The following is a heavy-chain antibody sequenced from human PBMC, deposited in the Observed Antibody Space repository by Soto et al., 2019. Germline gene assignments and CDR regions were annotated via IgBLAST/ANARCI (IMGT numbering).Heavy chain of an antibody. V-gene: IGHV4-39*01. D-gene: IGHD1-20*01. CDR2: LYYSGST. J-gene: IGHJ5*02. CDR3: ARPLINCEGGHCSDP. CDR1: GGSISSSSYY. Sequence: SETLSLTCAVSGGSISSSSYYWGWIRQPPGKGLEWIGSLYYSGSTFHTPSLKSRVTISVDTSKNQFSLKLSSVTAADTAVYYCARPLINCEGGHCSDPWGQGTLVTVSS.